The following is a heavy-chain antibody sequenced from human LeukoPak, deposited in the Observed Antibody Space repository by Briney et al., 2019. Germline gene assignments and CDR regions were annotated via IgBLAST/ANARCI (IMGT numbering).Heavy chain of an antibody. V-gene: IGHV1-69*04. CDR2: IIPILGIA. CDR1: GGTFSSYA. D-gene: IGHD6-13*01. CDR3: AREEKSILGQQPIDY. Sequence: SVKVSCKASGGTFSSYAISWVRQAPGQGLEWMGRIIPILGIANYAQKFQGRVTITADKSTSTAYMELSSLRSEDTAVYYCAREEKSILGQQPIDYWGQGTLVTVSS. J-gene: IGHJ4*02.